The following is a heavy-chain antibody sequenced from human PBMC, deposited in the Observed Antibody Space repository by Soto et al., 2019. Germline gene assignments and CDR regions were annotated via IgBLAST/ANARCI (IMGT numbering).Heavy chain of an antibody. CDR3: ARDLWGYCGTDCYPLDV. Sequence: ETLSLTCTVSGASITSGNYYWGWIRQPPGKGLEWIGYMYNTGSTVYNPSFKSRVTISVDTSKNQFSLKLNSVTAADTAVYYCARDLWGYCGTDCYPLDVWGQGTTVTVSS. V-gene: IGHV4-61*01. CDR2: MYNTGST. D-gene: IGHD2-21*02. J-gene: IGHJ6*02. CDR1: GASITSGNYY.